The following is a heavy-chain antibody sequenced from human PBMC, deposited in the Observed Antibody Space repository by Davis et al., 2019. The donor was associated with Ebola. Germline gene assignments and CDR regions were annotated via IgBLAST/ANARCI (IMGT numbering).Heavy chain of an antibody. Sequence: ASVKVSCKASGYTFTNHALNWVRQAPGQGLEWMGWINTNTGNPTYAQGFTGRCVFSLDTSVSTAYLQISSLKAEDTAVYYCARRVVEYCSGGSCYSVHWYFDLWGRGTLVTVSS. V-gene: IGHV7-4-1*02. CDR3: ARRVVEYCSGGSCYSVHWYFDL. CDR1: GYTFTNHA. J-gene: IGHJ2*01. CDR2: INTNTGNP. D-gene: IGHD2-15*01.